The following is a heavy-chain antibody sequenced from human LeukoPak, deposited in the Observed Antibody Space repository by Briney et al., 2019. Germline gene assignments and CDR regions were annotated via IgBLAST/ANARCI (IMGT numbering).Heavy chain of an antibody. D-gene: IGHD2-15*01. V-gene: IGHV3-20*04. CDR3: ARDPLQGYCSGGSCYRDYNWFDP. Sequence: GGSLRLSCAASGFTFDDYGMSWVRQAPGKGLEWVSGINWNGGSTGYADSVKGRFTISRDNAKNSLYLQMNSLRAEDTAVYYCARDPLQGYCSGGSCYRDYNWFDPWGQGTLVTVSS. J-gene: IGHJ5*02. CDR2: INWNGGST. CDR1: GFTFDDYG.